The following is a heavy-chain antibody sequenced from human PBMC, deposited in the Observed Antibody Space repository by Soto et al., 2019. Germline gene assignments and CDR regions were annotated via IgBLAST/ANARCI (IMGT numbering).Heavy chain of an antibody. Sequence: SQNRSITCASSWDSVSTNGVAWNWIRQSPSRGLEWLGTTYFRSNWYYYYAVSVQCRITINVDTSKNQFSLQLNSVTPEDTAVYYCARHDIFSGHPFEYWGQGTLVNVSS. CDR1: WDSVSTNGVA. V-gene: IGHV6-1*01. CDR3: ARHDIFSGHPFEY. D-gene: IGHD3-9*01. CDR2: TYFRSNWYY. J-gene: IGHJ4*01.